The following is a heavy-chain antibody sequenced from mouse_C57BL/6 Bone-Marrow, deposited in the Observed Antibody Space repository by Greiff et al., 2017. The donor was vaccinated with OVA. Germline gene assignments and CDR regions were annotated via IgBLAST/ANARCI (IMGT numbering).Heavy chain of an antibody. Sequence: QVQLKESGAELVRPGASVKLSCKASGYTFTDYYINWVKQRPGQGLEWIARIYPGSGNTYYNEKFKGKATLTAEKSSSTAYMQLSSLTSEDSAVYFCAREGQHGNPWYFDVWGTGTTVTVSS. D-gene: IGHD2-1*01. V-gene: IGHV1-76*01. CDR3: AREGQHGNPWYFDV. J-gene: IGHJ1*03. CDR2: IYPGSGNT. CDR1: GYTFTDYY.